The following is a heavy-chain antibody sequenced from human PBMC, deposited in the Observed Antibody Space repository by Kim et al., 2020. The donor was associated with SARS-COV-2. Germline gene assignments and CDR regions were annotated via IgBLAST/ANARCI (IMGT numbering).Heavy chain of an antibody. Sequence: VKGRFTISRDKSKNTRYLQMNSLRAEDTAVYYCARDAPYYYDSSGYYPSGWGQGTLVTVSS. J-gene: IGHJ4*02. V-gene: IGHV3-30*07. D-gene: IGHD3-22*01. CDR3: ARDAPYYYDSSGYYPSG.